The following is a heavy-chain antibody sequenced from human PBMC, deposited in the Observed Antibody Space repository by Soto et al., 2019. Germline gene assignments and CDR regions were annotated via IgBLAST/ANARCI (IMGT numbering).Heavy chain of an antibody. V-gene: IGHV3-48*01. CDR2: ISSSSSTI. CDR1: GFTFSSYS. J-gene: IGHJ6*02. CDR3: AQGDYYYGMDV. Sequence: GGSLRLSCAASGFTFSSYSMNWVRQAPGKGLEWVSYISSSSSTIYYADTVKGRFTISRDNAKNSLYLQMNSLRAEDTAVYYCAQGDYYYGMDVWGQGTTVTVSS.